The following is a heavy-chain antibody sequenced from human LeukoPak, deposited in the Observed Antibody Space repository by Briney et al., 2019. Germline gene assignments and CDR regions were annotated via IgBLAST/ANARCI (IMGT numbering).Heavy chain of an antibody. CDR1: GYSFTSHY. V-gene: IGHV1-46*01. CDR2: INPSRGST. CDR3: AGGYSSGFGN. D-gene: IGHD6-19*01. Sequence: ASVKVSCKASGYSFTSHYIHWVRQAPGQGLEWMGIINPSRGSTSYAQKFQGRVTVTRDTSTSTVYMDLSSLGSEDTAVYYCAGGYSSGFGNWGQGTLVTVSS. J-gene: IGHJ4*02.